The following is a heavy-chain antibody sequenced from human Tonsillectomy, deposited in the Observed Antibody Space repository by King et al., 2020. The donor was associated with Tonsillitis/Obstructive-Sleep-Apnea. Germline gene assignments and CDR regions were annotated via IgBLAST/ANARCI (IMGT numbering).Heavy chain of an antibody. Sequence: DVQLVESGGGLVQPGGSLRLSCAASGFTFSSYWMSWVRQAPGKGLEWVANIKQDGSEKYYVDSVKGRFTISRDNAKNSLYLQMKSLRAEDASVYYCARHGLFWSGYISPDAFDIWGQGTMVTVSS. V-gene: IGHV3-7*01. CDR1: GFTFSSYW. CDR3: ARHGLFWSGYISPDAFDI. CDR2: IKQDGSEK. J-gene: IGHJ3*02. D-gene: IGHD3-3*01.